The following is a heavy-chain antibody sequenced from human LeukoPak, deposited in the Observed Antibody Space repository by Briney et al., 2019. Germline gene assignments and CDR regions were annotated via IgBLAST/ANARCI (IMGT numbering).Heavy chain of an antibody. CDR2: IYSGGDT. CDR1: GFTVSSNY. J-gene: IGHJ4*02. Sequence: GGSLRLSCTASGFTVSSNYMSWVRQAPGKGLEWISLIYSGGDTYYADSVKGLFTISRDNSKNTLYLQMNSLRAEDTAVYYCTTDWVYDILTGYRKPPHANWGQGTLVTVSS. D-gene: IGHD3-9*01. V-gene: IGHV3-53*01. CDR3: TTDWVYDILTGYRKPPHAN.